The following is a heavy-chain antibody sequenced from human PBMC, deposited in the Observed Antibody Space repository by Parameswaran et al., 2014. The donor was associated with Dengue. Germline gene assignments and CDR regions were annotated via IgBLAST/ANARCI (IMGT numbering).Heavy chain of an antibody. Sequence: VRQAPGKGLEWIGYIYYSGSTYYNPSLKSRVTISVDTSKNQFSLKLSSVTAADTAVYYCARDKAWNRLQGYFDYWGQGTLVTVSS. V-gene: IGHV4-31*02. D-gene: IGHD1-1*01. CDR2: IYYSGST. J-gene: IGHJ4*02. CDR3: ARDKAWNRLQGYFDY.